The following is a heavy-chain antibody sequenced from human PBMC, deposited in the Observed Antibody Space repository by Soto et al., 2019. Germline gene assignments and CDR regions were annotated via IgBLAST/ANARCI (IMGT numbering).Heavy chain of an antibody. CDR2: ISGSGGST. Sequence: GKGLEWVSAISGSGGSTYYADSVKGRFTISRDNSKNTLYLQMNSLRAEDTAVYYCAKDRAVVPTSYFDYWGQGTLVTVSS. V-gene: IGHV3-23*01. J-gene: IGHJ4*02. D-gene: IGHD2-15*01. CDR3: AKDRAVVPTSYFDY.